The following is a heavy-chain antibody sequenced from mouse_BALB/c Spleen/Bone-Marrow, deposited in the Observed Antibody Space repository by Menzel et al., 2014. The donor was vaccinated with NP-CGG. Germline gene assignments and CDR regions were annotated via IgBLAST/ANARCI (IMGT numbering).Heavy chain of an antibody. J-gene: IGHJ4*01. CDR1: GFDFSRYW. Sequence: EVNVVESGGGLVQPGGSLKLSCAASGFDFSRYWMSWVRQAPGKGLEWIGEINPDSSTIYYTPSLKDKFIISRDNAKNTLYLQMSKVRSEDTALYYCARRGYYAMDYWGQGSSVTVSS. CDR3: ARRGYYAMDY. V-gene: IGHV4-1*02. CDR2: INPDSSTI.